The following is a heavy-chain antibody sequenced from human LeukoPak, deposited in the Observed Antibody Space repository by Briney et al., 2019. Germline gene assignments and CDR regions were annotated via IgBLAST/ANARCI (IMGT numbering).Heavy chain of an antibody. CDR3: AKAGRSGWYPGWPFDI. J-gene: IGHJ3*02. CDR1: GFTFLTYA. D-gene: IGHD6-19*01. CDR2: IRDSGAST. V-gene: IGHV3-23*01. Sequence: GGSLRLSCAASGFTFLTYAMSWVRQAPGKGLQWVSVIRDSGASTYYADSVKGRFTIPRDNSKNTLYLQMNSLRAEDTAVYYCAKAGRSGWYPGWPFDIWGQGTMVTVSS.